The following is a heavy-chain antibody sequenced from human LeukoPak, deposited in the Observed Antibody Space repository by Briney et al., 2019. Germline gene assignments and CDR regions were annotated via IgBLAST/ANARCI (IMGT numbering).Heavy chain of an antibody. CDR1: GGTFSSYA. Sequence: RASVKVSCKASGGTFSSYAISWVRQAPGQGLEWMGGIIPIFGTANYAQKFQGRVTITADESTSTAYMELSSLRSEDTAVYYCASLVPAALDPFAFDIWGQGTMVTVSS. CDR2: IIPIFGTA. CDR3: ASLVPAALDPFAFDI. V-gene: IGHV1-69*13. D-gene: IGHD2-2*01. J-gene: IGHJ3*02.